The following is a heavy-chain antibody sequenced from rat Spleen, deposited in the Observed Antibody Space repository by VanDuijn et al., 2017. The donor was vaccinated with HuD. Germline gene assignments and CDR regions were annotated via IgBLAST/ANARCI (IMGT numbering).Heavy chain of an antibody. CDR2: IIYDGSRT. Sequence: EVQLVESGGGLVQPGRSLKRSCAASGFTFSYYNMTWARQASKKGLEWVATIIYDGSRTYYRDSVKGRFTISRDNAKSTLYLQMDSLSSEDTATYYCATYGNLGITFMDAWGQGASVTVSS. CDR3: ATYGNLGITFMDA. D-gene: IGHD1-5*01. V-gene: IGHV5S10*01. CDR1: GFTFSYYN. J-gene: IGHJ4*01.